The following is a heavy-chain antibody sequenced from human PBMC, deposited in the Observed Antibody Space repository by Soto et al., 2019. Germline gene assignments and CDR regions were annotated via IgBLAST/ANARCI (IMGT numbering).Heavy chain of an antibody. CDR3: AMGDGYSSSWYNY. Sequence: SETLSLTCTVSGGSISSYYWSWIRQPPGKGLEWIGYIYYSGSTNYNPSLKSRVTISVDTSKNQFSLKLSSVTAADTAVYYCAMGDGYSSSWYNYWGQGTLVTVSS. J-gene: IGHJ4*02. CDR1: GGSISSYY. D-gene: IGHD6-13*01. CDR2: IYYSGST. V-gene: IGHV4-59*01.